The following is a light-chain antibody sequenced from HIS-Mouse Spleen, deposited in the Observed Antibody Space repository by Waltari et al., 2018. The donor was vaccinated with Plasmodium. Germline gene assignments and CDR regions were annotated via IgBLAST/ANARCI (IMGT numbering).Light chain of an antibody. CDR2: EGS. V-gene: IGLV2-23*03. CDR1: SSDVGSYNL. CDR3: CSYAGSSTFV. J-gene: IGLJ3*02. Sequence: QSALTQPASVSGSPGQSITISCTGTSSDVGSYNLVSWYQQDPGKAPKLMIYEGSKGPSGVSNRFSGSKSGNTASLTISGLQAEDEADYYCCSYAGSSTFVFGGGTKLTVL.